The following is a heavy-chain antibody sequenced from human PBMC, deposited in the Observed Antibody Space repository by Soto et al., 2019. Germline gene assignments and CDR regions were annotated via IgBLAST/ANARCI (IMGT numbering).Heavy chain of an antibody. J-gene: IGHJ6*02. CDR2: ISAYNGNT. Sequence: GASVKVSCKASGYTFTSYGISWVRQAPGQGLEWMGWISAYNGNTNYAQKLQGRVTMTTDTSTSTAYMELRSLRSDDTAVYYCARAYYDFWSGYDYGMDVWGQGTTVTVSS. D-gene: IGHD3-3*01. CDR1: GYTFTSYG. CDR3: ARAYYDFWSGYDYGMDV. V-gene: IGHV1-18*01.